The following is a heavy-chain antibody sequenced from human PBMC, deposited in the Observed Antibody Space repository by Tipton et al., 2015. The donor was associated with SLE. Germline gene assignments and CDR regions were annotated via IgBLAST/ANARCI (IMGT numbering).Heavy chain of an antibody. Sequence: LRLSCTVSGGSISSGGYYWSWIRQHPGKGLEWIGYIYYSGSTYYNPSLKSRVTISVDTSKNQFSLKLSSVTAADTAVYYRARDYSYVAFDIWGQGTMVPVSS. CDR2: IYYSGST. J-gene: IGHJ3*02. D-gene: IGHD5-18*01. CDR3: ARDYSYVAFDI. CDR1: GGSISSGGYY. V-gene: IGHV4-31*02.